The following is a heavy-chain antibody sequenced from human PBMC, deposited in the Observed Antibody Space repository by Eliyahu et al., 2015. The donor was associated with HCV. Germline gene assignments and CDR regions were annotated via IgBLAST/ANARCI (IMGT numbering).Heavy chain of an antibody. CDR2: IYYXGST. D-gene: IGHD6-19*01. CDR1: GGSISTYY. Sequence: QVQLQESGPGLVKPSETLSLTCTVSGGSISTYYWSWIRQPPGXGLEWIGFIYYXGSTNYNPPLKSRVTMSVDTSKNQFSLKLSSVTAADTAVYYCSSGGGGIAVAGTGGWFDPWGQGTLVTVSS. J-gene: IGHJ5*02. CDR3: SSGGGGIAVAGTGGWFDP. V-gene: IGHV4-59*01.